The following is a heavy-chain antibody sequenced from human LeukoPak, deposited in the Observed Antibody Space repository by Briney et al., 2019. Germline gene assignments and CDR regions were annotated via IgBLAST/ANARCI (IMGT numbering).Heavy chain of an antibody. D-gene: IGHD3-10*01. J-gene: IGHJ4*02. CDR3: ARESGSIPFDY. Sequence: PSETLSLTCAVYGGSFSGYYWSWIRQPPGKGLEWIGEINHSGSTNYNPSLKSRVTISVDTSKNQFSLKLSSVTAADTAVYYCARESGSIPFDYWGQGTLVTVSS. V-gene: IGHV4-34*01. CDR2: INHSGST. CDR1: GGSFSGYY.